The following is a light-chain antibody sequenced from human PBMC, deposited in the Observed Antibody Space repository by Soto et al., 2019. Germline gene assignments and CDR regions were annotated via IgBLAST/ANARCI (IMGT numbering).Light chain of an antibody. J-gene: IGKJ2*01. CDR2: GAS. V-gene: IGKV3-15*01. CDR3: QQYNNGPTYT. Sequence: EIVMTQSPATLSVSPGERATLSCRASQSISSSLAWYQQKPGQAPRLLIYGASTRATGIPARFSGSGSGTAFSLTIISLQSEDFAVYYCQQYNNGPTYTFGQGTKLEIK. CDR1: QSISSS.